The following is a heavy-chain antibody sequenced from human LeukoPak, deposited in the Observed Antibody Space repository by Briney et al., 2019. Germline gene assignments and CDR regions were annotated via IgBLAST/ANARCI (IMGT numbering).Heavy chain of an antibody. Sequence: SGGSLRLSCAASGFTFNSYAMSWVRQAPGKGLEWVSAISGSGGSTYYADSVKGRFTISRDNSKNTLYLQMNSLRAEDTAVYYCAKEDAIVQLWLGYYFDYWGQGTLVTVSS. CDR2: ISGSGGST. CDR1: GFTFNSYA. D-gene: IGHD5-18*01. J-gene: IGHJ4*02. CDR3: AKEDAIVQLWLGYYFDY. V-gene: IGHV3-23*01.